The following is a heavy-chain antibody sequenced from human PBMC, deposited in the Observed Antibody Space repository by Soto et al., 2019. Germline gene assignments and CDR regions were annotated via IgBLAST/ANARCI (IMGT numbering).Heavy chain of an antibody. CDR2: INSDGSST. Sequence: GSLRLSWAAAGLTLSSYWMHWVRQAPGKGLVWVSRINSDGSSTSYADSVKGRFTISRDNAKNTLYLQMNSLRAEDTAVYYCARDGGYDILTGYRGMDVWGQGTTVTVSS. D-gene: IGHD3-9*01. CDR1: GLTLSSYW. CDR3: ARDGGYDILTGYRGMDV. V-gene: IGHV3-74*01. J-gene: IGHJ6*02.